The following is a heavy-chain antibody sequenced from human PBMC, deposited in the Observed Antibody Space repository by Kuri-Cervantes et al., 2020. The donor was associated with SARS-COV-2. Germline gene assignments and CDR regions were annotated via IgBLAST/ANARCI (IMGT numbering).Heavy chain of an antibody. Sequence: GESLKISCAASGFTCSSYAMHWVRQAPGKGLEWVAVISYDGSNKYYADSVKGRFTISRDNSKNTLYLQMNSLRAEDTAVYYCASPKNYLAVAGNLDYWGQGTLVTVSS. D-gene: IGHD6-19*01. CDR1: GFTCSSYA. CDR2: ISYDGSNK. CDR3: ASPKNYLAVAGNLDY. V-gene: IGHV3-30-3*01. J-gene: IGHJ4*02.